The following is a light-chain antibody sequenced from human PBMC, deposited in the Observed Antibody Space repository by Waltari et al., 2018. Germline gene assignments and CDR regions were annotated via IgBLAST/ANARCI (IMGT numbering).Light chain of an antibody. CDR2: GAS. V-gene: IGKV3-20*01. J-gene: IGKJ1*01. CDR1: QSVSRA. Sequence: EIVLAQSPGTLSLSPGERATLSCRASQSVSRALAWYQQKPGQAPRLLLYGASSRATGIQDRLSGSGSGTDCSLTISRLEPEDFAVYFCQHYVWLPATLVQGTKVENK. CDR3: QHYVWLPAT.